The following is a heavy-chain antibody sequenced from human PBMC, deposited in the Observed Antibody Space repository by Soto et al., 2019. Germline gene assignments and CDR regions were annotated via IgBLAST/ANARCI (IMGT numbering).Heavy chain of an antibody. CDR3: AKDACSSTSCYFSDY. CDR1: GFTFRNYW. V-gene: IGHV3-7*03. CDR2: IKHDGSET. D-gene: IGHD2-2*01. Sequence: GGSVRLSCAASGFTFRNYWMSWVRQAPGKGLEWVLSIKHDGSETYSVDSVKGRFTISRDNAKNTLSLQMNSLRVEDTAVYYCAKDACSSTSCYFSDYWGQGTLVTVSS. J-gene: IGHJ4*02.